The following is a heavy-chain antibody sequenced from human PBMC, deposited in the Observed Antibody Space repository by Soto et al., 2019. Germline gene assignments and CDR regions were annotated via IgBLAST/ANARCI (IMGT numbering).Heavy chain of an antibody. D-gene: IGHD3-10*01. V-gene: IGHV3-23*01. Sequence: GGSLRLSCAASGFTFSSYAMSWVRQAPGKGLEWVSAISGSGGSTYYADSVKGRFTISRDNSKNTLYLQMNSLRAEDTAVYYCAKDYYGSGSYGLIDYWGQGTLVTVSS. J-gene: IGHJ4*02. CDR2: ISGSGGST. CDR1: GFTFSSYA. CDR3: AKDYYGSGSYGLIDY.